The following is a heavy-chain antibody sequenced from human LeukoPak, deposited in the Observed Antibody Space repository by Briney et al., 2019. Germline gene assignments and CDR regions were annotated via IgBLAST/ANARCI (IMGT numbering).Heavy chain of an antibody. CDR1: GFTVSTYY. Sequence: GGSLRLSCAASGFTVSTYYMTWVRQAPGKGLECVSVIYSGGSTYYADSVKGRFIISRDNSKNMLYLQLNSLRADDTAMYYCARNLGPFDVRGHGTMVTVSS. CDR2: IYSGGST. D-gene: IGHD3-16*01. J-gene: IGHJ3*01. CDR3: ARNLGPFDV. V-gene: IGHV3-53*01.